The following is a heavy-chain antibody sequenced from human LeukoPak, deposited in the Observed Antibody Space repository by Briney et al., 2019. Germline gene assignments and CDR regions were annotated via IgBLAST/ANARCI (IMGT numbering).Heavy chain of an antibody. CDR3: ARDLGSSWYDAFDY. V-gene: IGHV3-30*04. CDR2: ISYDGSNK. D-gene: IGHD6-13*01. CDR1: GFTFSSYA. Sequence: GGSLRLSCAASGFTFSSYAMHWVRQAPGKGLEWVAVISYDGSNKYYADSVKGRFTISRDNSKNTLYLQMNSLRAEDTAVYYCARDLGSSWYDAFDYWGQGTLVTVSS. J-gene: IGHJ4*02.